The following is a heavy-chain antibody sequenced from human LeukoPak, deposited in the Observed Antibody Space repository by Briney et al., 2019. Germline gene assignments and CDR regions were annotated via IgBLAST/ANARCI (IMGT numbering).Heavy chain of an antibody. J-gene: IGHJ4*02. CDR1: GFTFNNYW. V-gene: IGHV3-74*01. CDR3: ARALAVAGTGGHY. Sequence: PGGSLRLSCAASGFTFNNYWMHWVRQAPGKGLVWVSRISSDGSSTSYADSVKGRFTISRDNAKNTLYLQMNSLRAEDTAVYYCARALAVAGTGGHYWGQGTLVTVSP. CDR2: ISSDGSST. D-gene: IGHD6-19*01.